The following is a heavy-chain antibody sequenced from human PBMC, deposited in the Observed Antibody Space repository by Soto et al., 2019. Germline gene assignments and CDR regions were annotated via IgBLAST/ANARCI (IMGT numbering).Heavy chain of an antibody. D-gene: IGHD4-17*01. Sequence: AETLSLTCTVSGGSISSSSYYWGWIRQPPGKGLEWIGSIYYSGSTYYTPSLKSRVTISVDTFKNQFSLKLSSVTAADTAVYYCARQATVGNYFDYWGQGTXVTVS. CDR2: IYYSGST. V-gene: IGHV4-39*01. CDR3: ARQATVGNYFDY. CDR1: GGSISSSSYY. J-gene: IGHJ4*02.